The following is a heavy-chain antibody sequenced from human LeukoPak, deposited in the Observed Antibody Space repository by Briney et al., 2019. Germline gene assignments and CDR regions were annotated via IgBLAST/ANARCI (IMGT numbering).Heavy chain of an antibody. V-gene: IGHV1-69*13. D-gene: IGHD6-13*01. CDR3: ASRIAAAGRSEENWFDP. Sequence: EASVKVSCKASGGTFSSYAISWVRQAPGRGLEWMGGIIPIFGTANYAQKFQGRVTITADESTSTAYMELSSLRSEDTAVYYCASRIAAAGRSEENWFDPWGQGTLVTVSS. J-gene: IGHJ5*02. CDR2: IIPIFGTA. CDR1: GGTFSSYA.